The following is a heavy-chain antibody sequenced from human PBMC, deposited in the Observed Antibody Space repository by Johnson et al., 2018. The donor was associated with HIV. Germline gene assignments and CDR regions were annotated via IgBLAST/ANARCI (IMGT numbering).Heavy chain of an antibody. Sequence: SLRLSCAASGFPFSTYGMHWVRQAPGKGLEWVAFIRFDASDSYYSASVEGRFTISRENAKNSLYLQMNSLRAEDTAVYYCARVSGLGAFDIWGQGTMVTVSS. CDR1: GFPFSTYG. V-gene: IGHV3-30*02. D-gene: IGHD2-15*01. CDR3: ARVSGLGAFDI. J-gene: IGHJ3*02. CDR2: IRFDASDS.